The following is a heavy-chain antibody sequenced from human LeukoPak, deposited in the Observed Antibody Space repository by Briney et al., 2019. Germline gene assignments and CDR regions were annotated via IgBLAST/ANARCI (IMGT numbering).Heavy chain of an antibody. CDR3: ARVQGYYYASGSSYYFDY. J-gene: IGHJ4*02. Sequence: GGSLRLSRAASGFTFSSYWMSWVRQAPGKGLEWVANIKQDGSEKYYVDSVKGRFTISRDNAKNSLYLQMNSLRAEDTAVYYCARVQGYYYASGSSYYFDYWGQGTLVTVSS. CDR2: IKQDGSEK. CDR1: GFTFSSYW. V-gene: IGHV3-7*01. D-gene: IGHD3-10*01.